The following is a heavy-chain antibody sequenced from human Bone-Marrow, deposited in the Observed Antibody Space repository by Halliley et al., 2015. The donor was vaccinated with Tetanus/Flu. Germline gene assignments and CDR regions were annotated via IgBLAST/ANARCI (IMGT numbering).Heavy chain of an antibody. J-gene: IGHJ4*02. V-gene: IGHV4-59*01. Sequence: TLSLTCIVSGGSINDYYWSWIRQSPGKGLEWIGYIYQSGNTDYNPSLKSRVTMSIDTSKNQFSLKVTSVTAADTAVYYCARDEGIVVAQFEKWGQGTLVTVSS. CDR2: IYQSGNT. CDR3: ARDEGIVVAQFEK. D-gene: IGHD3-22*01. CDR1: GGSINDYY.